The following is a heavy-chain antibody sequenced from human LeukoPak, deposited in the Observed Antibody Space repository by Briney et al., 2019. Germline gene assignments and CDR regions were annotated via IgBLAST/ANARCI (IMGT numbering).Heavy chain of an antibody. CDR2: IRSKANSYAR. Sequence: GGSLRLSCAASGFTFSGSGMHWVRQASGRGLEWVGGIRSKANSYARVYAASVKGRFTISRDDSKNTAYLQMNSLKTEGTAIYYCTTFGIVDDYWGQGTLVTVSS. CDR3: TTFGIVDDY. CDR1: GFTFSGSG. D-gene: IGHD3-22*01. V-gene: IGHV3-73*01. J-gene: IGHJ4*02.